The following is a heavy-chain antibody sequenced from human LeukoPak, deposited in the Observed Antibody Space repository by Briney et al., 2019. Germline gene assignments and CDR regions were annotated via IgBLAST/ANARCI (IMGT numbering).Heavy chain of an antibody. CDR2: IYYSGST. CDR1: GGSVSSGSYY. V-gene: IGHV4-61*01. D-gene: IGHD4-17*01. CDR3: ASVHDYGDYSLGY. J-gene: IGHJ4*02. Sequence: NPSETLSLTCTVSGGSVSSGSYYWSWIRRPPGKGLEWIGYIYYSGSTNYNPSLKSRVTISVDTSKNQFSLKLSSVTAADTAVYYCASVHDYGDYSLGYWGQGTLVTVSS.